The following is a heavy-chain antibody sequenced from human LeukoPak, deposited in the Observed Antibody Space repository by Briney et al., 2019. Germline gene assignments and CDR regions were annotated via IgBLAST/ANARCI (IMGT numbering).Heavy chain of an antibody. J-gene: IGHJ4*02. V-gene: IGHV3-7*01. CDR3: VRENWGTLDY. CDR1: GFTFKTYW. CDR2: IKQNGEAN. Sequence: GGSLRLSCAVSGFTFKTYWMAWVRQAPGKGLEWLANIKQNGEANQYEDSVMGRFTISRDNAENSLFLQMDSLRAEDTAVYYCVRENWGTLDYWGQGALVTVSS. D-gene: IGHD7-27*01.